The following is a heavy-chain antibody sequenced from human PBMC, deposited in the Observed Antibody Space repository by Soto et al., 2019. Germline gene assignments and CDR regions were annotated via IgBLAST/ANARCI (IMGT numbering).Heavy chain of an antibody. D-gene: IGHD1-26*01. CDR1: VFTCGNYG. CDR3: AKGGGSARDFDY. J-gene: IGHJ4*02. V-gene: IGHV3-30*18. CDR2: TSYDGNNK. Sequence: GSLRLSCTGSVFTCGNYGMHWVRQAPGKGLEWVASTSYDGNNKYYADSLKGRFTISRDNSKKMVYLQMTSLGPEDTAVYYCAKGGGSARDFDYWGQGALVTVSS.